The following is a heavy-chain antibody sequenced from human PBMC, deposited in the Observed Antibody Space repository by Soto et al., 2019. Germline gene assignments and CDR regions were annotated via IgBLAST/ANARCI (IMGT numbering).Heavy chain of an antibody. CDR2: TTAYNVNT. V-gene: IGHV1-18*04. CDR1: GYTFINYG. D-gene: IGHD4-17*01. Sequence: QVQLVQSGTEVRKPGASVKVSCKASGYTFINYGITWVRQAPGHGHEWMGWTTAYNVNTNYAESLQGRVTMTTDTSTSTAYMELRSLRSDGTAVYFCARDDFGDLWCALDMWGQGTMLTVSS. J-gene: IGHJ3*02. CDR3: ARDDFGDLWCALDM.